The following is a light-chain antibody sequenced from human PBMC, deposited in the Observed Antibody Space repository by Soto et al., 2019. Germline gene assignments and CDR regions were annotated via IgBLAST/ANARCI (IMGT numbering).Light chain of an antibody. V-gene: IGLV2-14*01. CDR2: DVS. Sequence: QSVLTQPASVSGSPGQSITISCTGTSSDVGGYNYVSWYQQHPGKAPKLMIYDVSNRPSGVSNRFSGSKSGNTASLTISGLQAEDEAEYYCSSYTSSSTYVLGTGTRLTVL. CDR1: SSDVGGYNY. CDR3: SSYTSSSTYV. J-gene: IGLJ1*01.